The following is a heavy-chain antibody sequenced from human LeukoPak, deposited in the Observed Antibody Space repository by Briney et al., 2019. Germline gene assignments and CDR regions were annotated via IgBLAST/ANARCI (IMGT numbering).Heavy chain of an antibody. V-gene: IGHV3-33*06. D-gene: IGHD6-19*01. CDR2: IWYDGSNK. J-gene: IGHJ4*02. Sequence: GGSLRLSSAASGFTFSSYGMHWVRQAPGKGLEWVAVIWYDGSNKYYADSVKGRFTISRDNSKNTLYLQMNSLRAEDTAVYYCAKTSSGWYDLDYWGQGTLVTVSS. CDR1: GFTFSSYG. CDR3: AKTSSGWYDLDY.